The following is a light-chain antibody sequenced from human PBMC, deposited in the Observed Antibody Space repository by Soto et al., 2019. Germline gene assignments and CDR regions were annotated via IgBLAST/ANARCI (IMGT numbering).Light chain of an antibody. CDR1: SSDVGGYNY. J-gene: IGLJ1*01. Sequence: QSELNKAPSEIWTPGPSLTFSCTGTSSDVGGYNYVSWYQQHPSKAPKLMIYEVSKRPSGVPDRFSGSKSGNTASLTVSGLYADDEADYYCSSYAGSNNYVFGTGT. V-gene: IGLV2-8*01. CDR2: EVS. CDR3: SSYAGSNNYV.